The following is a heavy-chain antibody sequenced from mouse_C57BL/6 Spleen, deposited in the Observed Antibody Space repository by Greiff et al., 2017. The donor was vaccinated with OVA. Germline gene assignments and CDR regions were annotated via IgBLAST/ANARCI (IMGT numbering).Heavy chain of an antibody. V-gene: IGHV2-5*01. D-gene: IGHD2-3*01. CDR1: GFSFTSYG. CDR3: GGGGYYEDAMDY. CDR2: IWRGGST. Sequence: QVQLKESGPGLVQPSQSLSITCTVSGFSFTSYGVHWVRQSPGKGLEWLGVIWRGGSTDYNAAFMSRLSITKDNSKSQVFFKMNSLQADDTAIYYCGGGGYYEDAMDYWGQGTSVTVSS. J-gene: IGHJ4*01.